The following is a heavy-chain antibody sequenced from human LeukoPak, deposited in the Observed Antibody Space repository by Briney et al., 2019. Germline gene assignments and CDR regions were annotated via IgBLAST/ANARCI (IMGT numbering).Heavy chain of an antibody. CDR3: ARWVADY. V-gene: IGHV5-51*01. J-gene: IGHJ4*02. CDR2: IHAADSNT. CDR1: GYSFTNYW. D-gene: IGHD2-15*01. Sequence: GESLKISCRDSGYSFTNYWIGWVRQMPGKGLEWMGIIHAADSNTKYSPSFQGQVTISADKSISTAYLQWSSLKASDTAMYYCARWVADYWGQGTLVTVSS.